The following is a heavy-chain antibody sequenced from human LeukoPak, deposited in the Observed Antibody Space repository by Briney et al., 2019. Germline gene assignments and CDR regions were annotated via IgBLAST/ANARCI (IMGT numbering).Heavy chain of an antibody. D-gene: IGHD2-2*01. CDR1: GNYW. CDR3: VSFYETY. Sequence: PGGSLRLSCAASGNYWMHWVRRAPGKGLVWVSHINSDGSWTGYVDSVKGRFTISKDNAKNTVYLQMNNLRAEDTAVYYCVSFYETYWGRGTLVTVSS. J-gene: IGHJ4*02. CDR2: INSDGSWT. V-gene: IGHV3-74*01.